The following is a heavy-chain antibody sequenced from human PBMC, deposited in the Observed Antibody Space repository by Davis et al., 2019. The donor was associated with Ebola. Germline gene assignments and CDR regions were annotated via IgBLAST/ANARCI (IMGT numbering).Heavy chain of an antibody. Sequence: GGSLRLSCAASGFTFSSYGMHWVRQAPGKGLEWVAFIRYDGSNKYYADSVKGRFTISRDNSKNTLYLQMNSLRAEDTAVYYCAREVTMIVVEPFDPWGQGTLVTVSS. CDR3: AREVTMIVVEPFDP. CDR2: IRYDGSNK. CDR1: GFTFSSYG. J-gene: IGHJ5*02. D-gene: IGHD3-22*01. V-gene: IGHV3-30*02.